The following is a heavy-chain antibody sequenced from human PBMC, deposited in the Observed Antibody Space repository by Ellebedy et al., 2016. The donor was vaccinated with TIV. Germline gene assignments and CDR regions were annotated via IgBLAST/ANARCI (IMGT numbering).Heavy chain of an antibody. CDR1: GDSISSSVYY. Sequence: MPSETLSLTCTVSGDSISSSVYYWGWIRQPPGKGLEWIGSFSQSGSTYYNPSLTSRVTISVDTSKNQFSLKLSSVTAADTAIFYCARDRGVITVARRAFDIWGQGIMVTVSS. CDR3: ARDRGVITVARRAFDI. D-gene: IGHD6-19*01. CDR2: FSQSGST. V-gene: IGHV4-39*02. J-gene: IGHJ3*02.